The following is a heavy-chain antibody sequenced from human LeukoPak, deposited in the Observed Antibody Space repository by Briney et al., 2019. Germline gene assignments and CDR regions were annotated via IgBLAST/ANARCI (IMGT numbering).Heavy chain of an antibody. J-gene: IGHJ6*02. D-gene: IGHD3-3*01. Sequence: GASVKVSCKASGYTFTSYDINWVRQATGQGLEWMGWMNSNSGNTGYAQKFQGRVTMTRNTSISTAYMELSSLRSEDTAVYYCARTYHDYDFWSGYYTSYYYGMDVWGQGTTVTVSS. CDR1: GYTFTSYD. CDR3: ARTYHDYDFWSGYYTSYYYGMDV. V-gene: IGHV1-8*01. CDR2: MNSNSGNT.